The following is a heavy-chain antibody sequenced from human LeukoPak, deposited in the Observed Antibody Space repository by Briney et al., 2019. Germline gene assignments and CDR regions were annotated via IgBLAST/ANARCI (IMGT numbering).Heavy chain of an antibody. CDR1: GFTFRSYS. CDR2: ISSTSSAI. J-gene: IGHJ4*02. V-gene: IGHV3-48*01. Sequence: GGSLRLSCAASGFTFRSYSMNWVRQGPGKGLEWVSYISSTSSAIYYADFVKGRFTISRDNAKNSLYLQMNSLRAEDTAVYCCARGAVDTAMVMDFWGQGTLVTVSS. CDR3: ARGAVDTAMVMDF. D-gene: IGHD5-18*01.